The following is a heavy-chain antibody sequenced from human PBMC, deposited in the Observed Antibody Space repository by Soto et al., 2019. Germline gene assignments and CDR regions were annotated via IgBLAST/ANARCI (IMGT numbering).Heavy chain of an antibody. CDR3: ARRRIVGATIDY. J-gene: IGHJ4*02. Sequence: SETLSLTCSFSGDSVTSHYLTRIRQPPEKGLEWIGYMHYTGFTHYNPSLKSRVTISVDTSKNQFSLQLSSVTAADTAVYYCARRRIVGATIDYWGQGTLVTVSS. D-gene: IGHD1-26*01. CDR2: MHYTGFT. V-gene: IGHV4-59*08. CDR1: GDSVTSHY.